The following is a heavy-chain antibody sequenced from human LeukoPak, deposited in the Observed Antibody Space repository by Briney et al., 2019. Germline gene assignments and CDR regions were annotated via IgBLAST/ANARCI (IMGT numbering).Heavy chain of an antibody. CDR1: GFIFSSYW. J-gene: IGHJ4*02. V-gene: IGHV3-7*01. CDR3: ARDPIDY. CDR2: IRQDGSEK. Sequence: GGSLRLSCTASGFIFSSYWMTWVRQAPGKGLEWVANIRQDGSEKNFVDSVKGRFTISRDNAKNSLYLQMNTLAAEDTAVYYCARDPIDYWGQGTLVTVTS.